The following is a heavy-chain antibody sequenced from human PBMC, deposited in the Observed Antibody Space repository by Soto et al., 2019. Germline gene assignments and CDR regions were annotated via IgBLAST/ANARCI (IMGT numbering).Heavy chain of an antibody. CDR3: ARLNGYDYHYFGY. CDR1: GFAFSDNY. D-gene: IGHD5-12*01. Sequence: GGSLRLSCAASGFAFSDNYMDWVRQAPGKGLEWVARIRNKANSYNTEYAASVRGRFTISRDDSRNSLLLQMNSLKTEDTALYYCARLNGYDYHYFGYWGQGTLVTVSS. J-gene: IGHJ4*02. CDR2: IRNKANSYNT. V-gene: IGHV3-72*01.